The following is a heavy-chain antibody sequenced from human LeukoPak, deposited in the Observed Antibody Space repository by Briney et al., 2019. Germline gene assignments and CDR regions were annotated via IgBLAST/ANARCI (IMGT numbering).Heavy chain of an antibody. Sequence: SETLSLTCTVSGGSISSYYWSWIRQPPGKGLEWIGYIYYSGSTNYNPSLKSRVTISVDTSKNQFSLKLSSVTAADTAVYYCAREEIVVVPAAIDYYGMDVWGQGTTVTVSS. CDR2: IYYSGST. CDR3: AREEIVVVPAAIDYYGMDV. D-gene: IGHD2-2*02. CDR1: GGSISSYY. V-gene: IGHV4-59*12. J-gene: IGHJ6*02.